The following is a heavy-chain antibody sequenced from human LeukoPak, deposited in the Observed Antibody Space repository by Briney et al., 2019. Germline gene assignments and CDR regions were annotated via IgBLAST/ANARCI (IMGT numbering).Heavy chain of an antibody. CDR3: AGAIVVVVAATRYNWFDP. V-gene: IGHV4-4*02. Sequence: SGTLSLTCAVSGGSISSSNWWSWVRLPPGKGLEWIGEIYHSGSTNYNPSLKSRVTISVDKSKNQFSLKLSSVTAADTAVYYCAGAIVVVVAATRYNWFDPWGQGTLVTVSS. J-gene: IGHJ5*02. D-gene: IGHD2-15*01. CDR2: IYHSGST. CDR1: GGSISSSNW.